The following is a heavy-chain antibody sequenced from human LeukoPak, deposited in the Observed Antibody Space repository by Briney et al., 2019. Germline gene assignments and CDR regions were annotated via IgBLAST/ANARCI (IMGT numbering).Heavy chain of an antibody. V-gene: IGHV3-48*02. D-gene: IGHD2-21*01. CDR2: ITSSSTI. J-gene: IGHJ6*02. CDR1: RFTFNTHI. Sequence: GGSLRLSCAASRFTFNTHIMNWVRQAPGKGLEWVSSITSSSTIYYADSVKGRFTISRDNAKNSLYLQMNSLRHDDTAVYYFARRYSSVYWAMDVWGQGTTVTVSS. CDR3: ARRYSSVYWAMDV.